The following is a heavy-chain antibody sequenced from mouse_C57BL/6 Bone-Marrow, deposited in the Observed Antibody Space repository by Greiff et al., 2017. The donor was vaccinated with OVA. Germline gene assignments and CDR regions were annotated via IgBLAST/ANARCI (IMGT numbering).Heavy chain of an antibody. Sequence: EVQLVESGGGLVQPGGSLKLSCAASGFTFSDYYMYWVRQTPEKRLEWVAYISNGGGSTYYPDTVKGRVTISRDKAKNTLYLQMSRLKSEDTAVYYCARPYDGLDYWGQGTTVTVSS. CDR1: GFTFSDYY. V-gene: IGHV5-12*01. CDR2: ISNGGGST. D-gene: IGHD2-3*01. J-gene: IGHJ4*01. CDR3: ARPYDGLDY.